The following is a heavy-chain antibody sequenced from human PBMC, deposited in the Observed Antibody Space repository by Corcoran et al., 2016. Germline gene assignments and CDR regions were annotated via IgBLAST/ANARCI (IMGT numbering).Heavy chain of an antibody. J-gene: IGHJ6*02. Sequence: QITLKESGPTLVKPTQTLTLTCTFSGFSLSTSGVGVGWIRQPPGKALEWLALIYWDDDQRYSPSLKSRLTIPKDTSKHQVVLTMTNMDPMDTATYYGAHRSWRGMDVWGQGTTVAVSS. V-gene: IGHV2-5*02. D-gene: IGHD3-10*01. CDR2: IYWDDDQ. CDR3: AHRSWRGMDV. CDR1: GFSLSTSGVG.